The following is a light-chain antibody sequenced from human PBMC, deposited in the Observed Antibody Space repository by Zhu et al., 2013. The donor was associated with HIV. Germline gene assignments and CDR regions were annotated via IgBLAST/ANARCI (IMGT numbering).Light chain of an antibody. Sequence: SYVLTQPTLGVSGPRADGQDYLWGDNIGSKNVHWYQQKPGQAPVLVVFDNNDRPSGIPERFSGSNSGNSATLTISRVEAGDEAAYYCQVWDSGSWRIFGGGTKLTVL. CDR2: DNN. V-gene: IGLV3-21*02. CDR1: NIGSKN. CDR3: QVWDSGSWRI. J-gene: IGLJ2*01.